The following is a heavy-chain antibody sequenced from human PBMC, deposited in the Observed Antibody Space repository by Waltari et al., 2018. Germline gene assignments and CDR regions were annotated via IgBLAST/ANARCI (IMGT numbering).Heavy chain of an antibody. D-gene: IGHD6-13*01. Sequence: QVQLQQWGAGLLKPSETLSLTCAVYGGSFSGYYWSWIRKPPGKGLEWIGEINHSGSTNYNPSLKSRVTISVDTSKNQFSLKLSSVTAADTAVYYCARGEYSSSWYRKSPFDYWGQGTLVTVSS. V-gene: IGHV4-34*01. CDR2: INHSGST. J-gene: IGHJ4*02. CDR1: GGSFSGYY. CDR3: ARGEYSSSWYRKSPFDY.